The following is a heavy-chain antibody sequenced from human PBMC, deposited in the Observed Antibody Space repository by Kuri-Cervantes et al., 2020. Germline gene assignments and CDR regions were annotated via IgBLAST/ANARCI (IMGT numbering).Heavy chain of an antibody. J-gene: IGHJ6*02. V-gene: IGHV1-2*02. CDR3: AREGPNVGMDV. CDR1: GYTFTGYY. CDR2: INPSGGGT. Sequence: ASVKVSCKASGYTFTGYYMHWVRQAPGQGLEWMGIINPSGGGTNYAQKFQGRVTMTRDTSISTAYMELSRLRSDDTAVYYCAREGPNVGMDVWGQGTVVTVSS.